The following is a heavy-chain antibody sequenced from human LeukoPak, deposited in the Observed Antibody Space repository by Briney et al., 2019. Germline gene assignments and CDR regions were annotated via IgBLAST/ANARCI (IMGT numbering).Heavy chain of an antibody. CDR2: MNPNSGNT. D-gene: IGHD6-13*01. Sequence: ASVKVSCKASGYTFNSYDINWVRQATGQGLEWMGWMNPNSGNTGYAQKFQGRVTITRNTSISTDYMELSSLRSEDTAVYYCARTYSSSRYLHVYYYYMDVWGKGNTVTVSS. V-gene: IGHV1-8*03. J-gene: IGHJ6*03. CDR3: ARTYSSSRYLHVYYYYMDV. CDR1: GYTFNSYD.